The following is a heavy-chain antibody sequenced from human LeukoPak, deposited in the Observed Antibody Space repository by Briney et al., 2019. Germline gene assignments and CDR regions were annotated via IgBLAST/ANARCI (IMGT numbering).Heavy chain of an antibody. CDR2: ISSSSSTI. J-gene: IGHJ3*02. D-gene: IGHD3-9*01. Sequence: PGGSLRLSCAASGFTFSIYSMNWVRQAPGKGLEWVSYISSSSSTIYYADSVKGRLTISRDNSKNTLYLQMNSLRTEDTAIYYCAKGYYYDVLTGYRREAFDIWGQGTMVTVSS. CDR1: GFTFSIYS. V-gene: IGHV3-48*01. CDR3: AKGYYYDVLTGYRREAFDI.